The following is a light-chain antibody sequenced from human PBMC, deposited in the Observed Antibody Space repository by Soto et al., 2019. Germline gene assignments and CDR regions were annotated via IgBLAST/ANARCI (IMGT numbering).Light chain of an antibody. J-gene: IGLJ2*01. CDR2: SNN. CDR3: AAWDDSLNGHVV. Sequence: QSVLTQPPSASGTPGQRVTISCSGSNSNIESNTVNWYQQLPGTAPKLLIYSNNQRPSGVPDRFSGSKSGTSASLAISGLKSDDEADYYCAAWDDSLNGHVVFGGGTKVTVL. V-gene: IGLV1-44*01. CDR1: NSNIESNT.